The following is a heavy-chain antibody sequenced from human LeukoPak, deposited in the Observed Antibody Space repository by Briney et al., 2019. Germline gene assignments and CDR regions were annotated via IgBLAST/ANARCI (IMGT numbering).Heavy chain of an antibody. CDR3: ARERGIVGATPEVNWFDP. D-gene: IGHD1-26*01. J-gene: IGHJ5*02. Sequence: GGSLRLSCAASGFTFSSYSMNWVRQAPGKGLEWVSYISSSSSYIYYADSVKGRFTISRDNAKNSLYLQMNSLRAEDTAVYYCARERGIVGATPEVNWFDPWGQGTLVTVSS. CDR2: ISSSSSYI. CDR1: GFTFSSYS. V-gene: IGHV3-21*05.